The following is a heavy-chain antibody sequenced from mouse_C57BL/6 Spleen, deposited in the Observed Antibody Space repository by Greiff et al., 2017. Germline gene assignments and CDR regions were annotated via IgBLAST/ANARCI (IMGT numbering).Heavy chain of an antibody. J-gene: IGHJ1*03. V-gene: IGHV5-17*01. D-gene: IGHD1-1*01. CDR1: GFTFSDYG. Sequence: EVQVVESGGGLVKPGGSLKLSCAASGFTFSDYGMHWVRQAPEKGLEWVAYISSGSSTIYYADTVKGRFTISRDNAKNTLFLQRTSLRSEDTAMYYCARPNYYGSSAFDVWGTGTTVTVSS. CDR3: ARPNYYGSSAFDV. CDR2: ISSGSSTI.